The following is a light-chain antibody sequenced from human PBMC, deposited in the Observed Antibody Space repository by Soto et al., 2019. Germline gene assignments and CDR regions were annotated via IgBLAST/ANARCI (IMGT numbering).Light chain of an antibody. Sequence: IQLHQSPSSLSASVGDRVTITCRASQSISSYLNWYQQKPGKAPKLLIYAASSLQSGVPSRFSGSGSGTDFTLTISSLQPEDFATYYCQHSYSTPQTFGQGTRLEIK. J-gene: IGKJ5*01. CDR2: AAS. CDR1: QSISSY. CDR3: QHSYSTPQT. V-gene: IGKV1-39*01.